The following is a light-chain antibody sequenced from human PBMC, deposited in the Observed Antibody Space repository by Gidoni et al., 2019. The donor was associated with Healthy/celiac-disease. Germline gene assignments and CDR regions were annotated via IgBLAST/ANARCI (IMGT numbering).Light chain of an antibody. CDR2: GAS. CDR1: QSVSSN. V-gene: IGKV3-15*01. CDR3: QQYNNWPRG. J-gene: IGKJ4*01. Sequence: EIVMTQSPATLSVSPGARATLSCRASQSVSSNLAWYQQKPGQAPRLLIYGASTRATGIPARFSGSGSGTEFTLTISSLQSEDFAVYYCQQYNNWPRGFGGGTKVEIK.